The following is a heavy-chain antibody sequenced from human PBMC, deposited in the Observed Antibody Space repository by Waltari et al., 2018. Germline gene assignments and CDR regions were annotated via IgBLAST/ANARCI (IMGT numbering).Heavy chain of an antibody. CDR3: ARSCGGDCYESGDYYYYYGMDV. J-gene: IGHJ6*02. CDR2: IIPIFGTA. D-gene: IGHD2-21*01. V-gene: IGHV1-69*13. CDR1: GGTFSSYA. Sequence: QVQLVQSGAEVKKPGSSVKVSCKASGGTFSSYAISWVRQAPGQGLEWMGGIIPIFGTANYAQKFQGRVTITADESTSTAYMELSSLRSEDTAVYYCARSCGGDCYESGDYYYYYGMDVWGQGTTVTVSS.